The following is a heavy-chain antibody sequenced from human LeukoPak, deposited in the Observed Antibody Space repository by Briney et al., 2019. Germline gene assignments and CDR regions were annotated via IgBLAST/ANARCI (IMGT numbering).Heavy chain of an antibody. D-gene: IGHD3-3*01. Sequence: SETLSLTCAVYGGSFSGYYRSWIRQPPGKGLEWIGEINHSGNTNYNPSLKSRVTISVDTSKNQFSLKLSSVTAADTAVYYCARGHRDYDFWSGYLRGDFDPWGQGTLVTVSS. J-gene: IGHJ5*02. V-gene: IGHV4-34*01. CDR2: INHSGNT. CDR1: GGSFSGYY. CDR3: ARGHRDYDFWSGYLRGDFDP.